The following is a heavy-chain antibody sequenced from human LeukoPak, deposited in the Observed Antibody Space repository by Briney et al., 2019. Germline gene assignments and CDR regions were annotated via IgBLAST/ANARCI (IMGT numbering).Heavy chain of an antibody. CDR1: GGSISSSSYY. D-gene: IGHD3-10*01. V-gene: IGHV4-39*01. Sequence: PSETLSLTCTVSGGSISSSSYYWGWIRQPPGKGLEWIGSIYYSGSTYYNPSLKSRVTISVDTSKNQFSLKLSSVTAADTAVYYCARLEGSGSYSLFDYWGQGTLVTVSS. CDR3: ARLEGSGSYSLFDY. J-gene: IGHJ4*02. CDR2: IYYSGST.